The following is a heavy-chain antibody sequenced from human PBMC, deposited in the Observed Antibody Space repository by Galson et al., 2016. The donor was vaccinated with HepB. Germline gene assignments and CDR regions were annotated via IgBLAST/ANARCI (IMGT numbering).Heavy chain of an antibody. V-gene: IGHV3-66*01. CDR1: GFTVSTNY. Sequence: SLRLSCAASGFTVSTNYMSWVRQAPGKGLEWVSVIYSDDSTYYAVSVKGRFTISRDNSKNTVYFQLNSLRVEDTAVYYCAGDSPLPVAFDYWGQGTPVTVTS. CDR2: IYSDDST. J-gene: IGHJ4*02. CDR3: AGDSPLPVAFDY. D-gene: IGHD2-21*01.